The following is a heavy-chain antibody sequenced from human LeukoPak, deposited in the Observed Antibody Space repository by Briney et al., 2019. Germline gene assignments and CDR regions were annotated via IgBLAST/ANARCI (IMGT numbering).Heavy chain of an antibody. J-gene: IGHJ6*03. V-gene: IGHV4-4*07. CDR3: ARDRGGSWDLYYMDV. D-gene: IGHD6-13*01. CDR2: IYTSGGT. CDR1: GGSISSYY. Sequence: SETLSLTCTVSGGSISSYYWSWIRQPAGKGLEWIGRIYTSGGTNYNPSLKSRVTMSVDTSKNQFSLKLSSVTAADTAVYYCARDRGGSWDLYYMDVWGKGTTVTVSS.